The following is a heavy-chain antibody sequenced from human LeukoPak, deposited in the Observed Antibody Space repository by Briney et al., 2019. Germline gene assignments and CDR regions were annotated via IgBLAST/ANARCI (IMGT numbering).Heavy chain of an antibody. CDR1: GFTFSAYA. CDR2: ITSDGGIT. J-gene: IGHJ4*02. D-gene: IGHD1-20*01. V-gene: IGHV3-64*01. CDR3: ARDLTGTGDY. Sequence: GGSLRLSCAASGFTFSAYAMHWVLQAPGKGLEYVSSITSDGGITYYANSVKGRFTISRDNSRNTLYLQMGSLRAEDMAVYYCARDLTGTGDYWGQGTLVTVS.